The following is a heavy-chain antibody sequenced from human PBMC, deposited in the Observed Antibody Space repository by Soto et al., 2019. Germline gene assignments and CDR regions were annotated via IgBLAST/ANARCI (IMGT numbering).Heavy chain of an antibody. D-gene: IGHD2-15*01. CDR1: ASTFNNYW. CDR3: GRDGGSADIDFEY. CDR2: ISGDGSET. Sequence: EVQLMESGGGLVQPGGSLRLSCAASASTFNNYWTHWVRQAPGKGLVWVSCISGDGSETTYAESVEGRFTISRDNAKNTVYLQMNSLRPEATAMFYFGRDGGSADIDFEYWGHGTLVSVSS. J-gene: IGHJ4*01. V-gene: IGHV3-74*01.